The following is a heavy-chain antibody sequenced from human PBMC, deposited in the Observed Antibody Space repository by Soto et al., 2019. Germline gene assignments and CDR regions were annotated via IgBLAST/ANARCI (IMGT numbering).Heavy chain of an antibody. D-gene: IGHD4-4*01. V-gene: IGHV3-48*01. J-gene: IGHJ4*02. CDR3: ARDSGNYGRKPFDY. CDR1: GFTFSSYS. CDR2: ISSSSSTI. Sequence: GGALTLSCAASGFTFSSYSMNWVREAPGKELEWVSYISSSSSTIYYADSVKGRFTIYRDNAKNSLYLQMNSLRAEDMAVYYCARDSGNYGRKPFDYWGQGTLVSVSS.